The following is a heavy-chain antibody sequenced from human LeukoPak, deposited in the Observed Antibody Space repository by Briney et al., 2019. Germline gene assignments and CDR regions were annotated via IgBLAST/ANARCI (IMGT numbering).Heavy chain of an antibody. J-gene: IGHJ4*02. D-gene: IGHD6-25*01. CDR2: IIPIDGTA. CDR3: AREVAAGFDY. V-gene: IGHV1-69*05. Sequence: SVKVSCKASRDTFTRCAFSWVRQAPGQGLEWMGGIIPIDGTANFGQKFQGRVTMTRDTSISTAYMELSRLRSDDTAVYYCAREVAAGFDYWGQGTLVTVSS. CDR1: RDTFTRCA.